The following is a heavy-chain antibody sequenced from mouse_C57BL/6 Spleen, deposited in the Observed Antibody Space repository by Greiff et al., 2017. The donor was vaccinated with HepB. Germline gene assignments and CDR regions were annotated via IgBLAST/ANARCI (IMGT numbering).Heavy chain of an antibody. CDR3: ARRLYGSSYGY. J-gene: IGHJ2*01. Sequence: VQLQQSGAELVRPGTSVKVSCKASGYAFTNYLIEWVKQRPGQGLEWIGVINPGSGGTNYNEKFKGKATLTADKSSSTAYMQRSSLTSEDSAVYFCARRLYGSSYGYWGQGTTLTVSS. CDR2: INPGSGGT. CDR1: GYAFTNYL. V-gene: IGHV1-54*01. D-gene: IGHD1-1*01.